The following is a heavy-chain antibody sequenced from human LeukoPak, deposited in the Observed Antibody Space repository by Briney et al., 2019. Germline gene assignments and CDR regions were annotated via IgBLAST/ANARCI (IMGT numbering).Heavy chain of an antibody. D-gene: IGHD1-20*01. V-gene: IGHV1-69*05. CDR2: IIPIFGTA. CDR3: ASHTITGTTWWFDP. CDR1: GGTFSSYA. Sequence: GASVKVSCKASGGTFSSYAISWVRQAPGQGLEWMGGIIPIFGTANYAQKFQGRVTITTDESTSTAYMELSSLRSEDTAVYYCASHTITGTTWWFDPWGQGTLVTVSS. J-gene: IGHJ5*02.